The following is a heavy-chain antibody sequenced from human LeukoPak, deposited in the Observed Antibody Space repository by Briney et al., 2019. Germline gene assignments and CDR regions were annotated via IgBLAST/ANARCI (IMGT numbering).Heavy chain of an antibody. J-gene: IGHJ4*02. Sequence: PGGSLRLSCAASGFTVSSKYMSWVRQAPGKGLECVSSIHGDGTRYYADSVKGRFSITRDNSKNTLYLHMNSLRAEDTAVYHCATRIAATGRYCSDFWGQGTLVTVSS. D-gene: IGHD6-13*01. CDR1: GFTVSSKY. CDR2: IHGDGTR. CDR3: ATRIAATGRYCSDF. V-gene: IGHV3-53*01.